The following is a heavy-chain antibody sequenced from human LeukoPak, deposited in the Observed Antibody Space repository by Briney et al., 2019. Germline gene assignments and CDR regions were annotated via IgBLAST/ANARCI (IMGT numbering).Heavy chain of an antibody. Sequence: SETLSLTCTVSGGSISSGSYYWSWIRQPAGKRLEWIGHIYRSGSTNYNPSLKSRVTISVDTSKNQFSLKLTSVTASDSAVYYCASSNWLRDANFDSWGQGTLVTVSS. CDR2: IYRSGST. D-gene: IGHD6-13*01. J-gene: IGHJ4*02. CDR3: ASSNWLRDANFDS. V-gene: IGHV4-61*09. CDR1: GGSISSGSYY.